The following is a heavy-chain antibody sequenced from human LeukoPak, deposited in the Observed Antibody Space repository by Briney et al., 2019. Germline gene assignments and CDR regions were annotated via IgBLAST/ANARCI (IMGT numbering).Heavy chain of an antibody. CDR2: ISSSSSYI. CDR3: ASSNDSSSRYGVTNWFDP. J-gene: IGHJ5*02. CDR1: GFTFSSYS. D-gene: IGHD6-13*01. Sequence: GGSLRLSCAASGFTFSSYSMNWVRQAPGKGLEWVSSISSSSSYIYYADSVKGRFTISRDNAKNSLYLQMNSLRAEDTAVYYYASSNDSSSRYGVTNWFDPWGQGTLVTVSS. V-gene: IGHV3-21*01.